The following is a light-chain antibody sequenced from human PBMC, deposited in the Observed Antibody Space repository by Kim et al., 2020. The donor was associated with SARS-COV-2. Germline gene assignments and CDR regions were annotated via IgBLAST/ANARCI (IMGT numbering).Light chain of an antibody. V-gene: IGKV3-15*01. CDR3: QHYNNWPRT. CDR2: GAS. CDR1: QSIRSN. J-gene: IGKJ1*01. Sequence: EIVLTQSPATLSLSPGERATLSCRASQSIRSNLVWYQHKPGQTPRLLICGASTRVTGSPARFSGSGSGTEFTLTISSLQSEDFAVYYCQHYNNWPRTFGQGTKVEIK.